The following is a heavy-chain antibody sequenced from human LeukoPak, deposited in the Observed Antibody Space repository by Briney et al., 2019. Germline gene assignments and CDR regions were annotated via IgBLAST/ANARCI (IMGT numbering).Heavy chain of an antibody. J-gene: IGHJ4*02. CDR2: ITDDGYNT. CDR1: GFTFSAFA. D-gene: IGHD6-19*01. Sequence: GGSLRLSCAASGFTFSAFAMTWVRQAPGKGLEWVSTITDDGYNTYSADSVKGRITFSRDNSKNTLSLQLRSLRAEDTAVYYCAKDLSYTSGASDHWGQGTLVSVSS. V-gene: IGHV3-23*01. CDR3: AKDLSYTSGASDH.